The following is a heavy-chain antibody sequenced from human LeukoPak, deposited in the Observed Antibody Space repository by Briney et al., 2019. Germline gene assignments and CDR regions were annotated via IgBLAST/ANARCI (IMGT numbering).Heavy chain of an antibody. Sequence: PGGSLRLSCAASGFTFSSYGMHWVRQAPGKGLEWVAFIRYDGSNKYYADSVKGRFTVSRDNSKNTLYLQMNSLRAEDTAVYYCAQDYDILTGYPTYWGQGTLVTVSS. D-gene: IGHD3-9*01. CDR1: GFTFSSYG. J-gene: IGHJ4*02. V-gene: IGHV3-30*02. CDR3: AQDYDILTGYPTY. CDR2: IRYDGSNK.